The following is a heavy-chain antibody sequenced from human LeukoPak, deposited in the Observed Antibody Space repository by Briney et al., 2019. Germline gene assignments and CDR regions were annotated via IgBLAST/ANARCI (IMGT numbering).Heavy chain of an antibody. Sequence: AGGSLRLSCAASGFTFSSYAMSWVRQAPGKGLEWVSAISGSGGNTYYADSVKGRFTISRDNSKNTLYLQMNSLRAEDTAVYYCARAETQTYYDFWSGPGGEDYYYGMDVWGQGTTVTVSS. CDR3: ARAETQTYYDFWSGPGGEDYYYGMDV. CDR2: ISGSGGNT. D-gene: IGHD3-3*01. J-gene: IGHJ6*02. V-gene: IGHV3-23*01. CDR1: GFTFSSYA.